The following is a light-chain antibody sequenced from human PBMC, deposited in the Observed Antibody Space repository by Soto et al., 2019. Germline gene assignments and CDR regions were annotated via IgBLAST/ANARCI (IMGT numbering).Light chain of an antibody. CDR3: QQRSNWPLT. CDR2: DAS. CDR1: QSVSSY. Sequence: EIVLTQSPATLSLSPGERATLSCRASQSVSSYLAWYQQKPGQAPRLRIYDASNRATGIPARFSGRGSGTDFTLTISSLEPEDFAVYYCQQRSNWPLTFGGGTKVEIK. V-gene: IGKV3-11*01. J-gene: IGKJ4*01.